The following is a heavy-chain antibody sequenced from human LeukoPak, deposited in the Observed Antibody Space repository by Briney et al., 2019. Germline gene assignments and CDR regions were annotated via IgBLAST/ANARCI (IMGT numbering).Heavy chain of an antibody. J-gene: IGHJ4*02. CDR1: GFTFSSCA. CDR2: ISSSGSTI. CDR3: ARDRGSGWYGRVDY. D-gene: IGHD6-19*01. Sequence: GGSLRLSCAASGFTFSSCAMSWVRQAPGKGLEWVSYISSSGSTIYYADSVKGRFTISRDNAKNSLYLQMNSLRAEDTAVYYCARDRGSGWYGRVDYWGQGTLVTVSS. V-gene: IGHV3-48*04.